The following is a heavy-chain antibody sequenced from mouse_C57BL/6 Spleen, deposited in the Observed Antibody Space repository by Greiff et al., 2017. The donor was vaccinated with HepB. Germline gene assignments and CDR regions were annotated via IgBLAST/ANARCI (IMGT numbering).Heavy chain of an antibody. Sequence: VQLQQSGPELVKPGASVKISCKASGYSFTSYYIHWVKQRPGQGLEWIGWIYPGSGNTKYNEKFKGKATLTADTSSSTAYMQLSSLTSEDSAVYYCARSSIFITTVVAPFDYWGQGTTLTVSS. V-gene: IGHV1-66*01. CDR2: IYPGSGNT. CDR3: ARSSIFITTVVAPFDY. D-gene: IGHD1-1*01. CDR1: GYSFTSYY. J-gene: IGHJ2*01.